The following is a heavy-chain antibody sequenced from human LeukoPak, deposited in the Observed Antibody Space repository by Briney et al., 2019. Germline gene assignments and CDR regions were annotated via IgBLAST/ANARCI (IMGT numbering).Heavy chain of an antibody. V-gene: IGHV1-3*01. Sequence: GASVKVCCKASGYTFTSYDMHWVSQAPGQRLEWMGWINAGNGNTKDSQKFQGRVTITRDTSASTAYMELSSLRSEDTAVYYCARRPLPGSSSPIEYWGQGTLVTVSS. J-gene: IGHJ4*02. CDR2: INAGNGNT. CDR3: ARRPLPGSSSPIEY. CDR1: GYTFTSYD. D-gene: IGHD6-13*01.